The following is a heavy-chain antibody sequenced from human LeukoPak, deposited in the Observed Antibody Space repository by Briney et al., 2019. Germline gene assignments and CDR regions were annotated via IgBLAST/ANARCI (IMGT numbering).Heavy chain of an antibody. CDR1: GGSISSDDYY. CDR3: ASAYCSSTSCYMDV. J-gene: IGHJ6*03. CDR2: IYYSGST. V-gene: IGHV4-30-4*08. Sequence: SETLSLTCTVSGGSISSDDYYWSWIRQPPGKGLEWIGYIYYSGSTYYNPSLKSRVTISVDTSKNQFSLKLSSVTAADTAVYYCASAYCSSTSCYMDVWGKGTTVTVSS. D-gene: IGHD2-2*01.